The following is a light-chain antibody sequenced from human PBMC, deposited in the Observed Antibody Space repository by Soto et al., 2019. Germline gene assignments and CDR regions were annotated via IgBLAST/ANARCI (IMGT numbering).Light chain of an antibody. Sequence: DIQVTQSLSSVSESLIDGVYIXWRASQDIAGYLAWYQHKPGRTPELLIHGASRLQSGVPARFSGSGSGTDFTLSINSLQPEDFATYYCQQAYSFPITFGQGTLLEIK. CDR1: QDIAGY. CDR2: GAS. V-gene: IGKV1D-12*01. CDR3: QQAYSFPIT. J-gene: IGKJ5*01.